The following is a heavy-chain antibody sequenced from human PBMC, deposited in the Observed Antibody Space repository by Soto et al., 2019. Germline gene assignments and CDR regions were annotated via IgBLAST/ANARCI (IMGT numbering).Heavy chain of an antibody. CDR2: INPNSGGT. J-gene: IGHJ4*02. V-gene: IGHV1-2*02. Sequence: ASVKISCKASGYTFTGYYMHWVRQAPGQGLEWMGWINPNSGGTNYAQKFQGRVTMTRDTSISTAYMELSRLRSDDTAVYYCARALWELLGPLFAWALEYWGEGTLVTVSS. CDR1: GYTFTGYY. D-gene: IGHD1-26*01. CDR3: ARALWELLGPLFAWALEY.